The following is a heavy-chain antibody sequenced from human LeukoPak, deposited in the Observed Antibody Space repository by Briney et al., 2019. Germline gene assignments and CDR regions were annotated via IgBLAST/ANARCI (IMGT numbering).Heavy chain of an antibody. CDR1: GYTFTGYY. Sequence: ASVKVSCKASGYTFTGYYMHWVRQAPGQGLEWMGWINPNSGGTNYAQKFQGRVTITRDTSISTAYMELSRLRSDDTAVYYCARDRYCSSTSCYTTAYFQHWGQGTLVTVPS. J-gene: IGHJ1*01. V-gene: IGHV1-2*02. D-gene: IGHD2-2*01. CDR2: INPNSGGT. CDR3: ARDRYCSSTSCYTTAYFQH.